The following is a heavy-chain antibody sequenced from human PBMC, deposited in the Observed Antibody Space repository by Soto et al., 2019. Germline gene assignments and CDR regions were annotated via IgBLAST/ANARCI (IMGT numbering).Heavy chain of an antibody. V-gene: IGHV3-15*01. CDR2: IKSKTDGGTT. J-gene: IGHJ6*02. CDR3: TKEVWSGNYYYYGMDV. D-gene: IGHD3-3*01. Sequence: GTLRLSSAGSGLTLSNAWISWVRQAPGKGPEWVGRIKSKTDGGTTDYAAPVKGRFTTSRDDSKNTLYLQMNSLKTEDTAVYYCTKEVWSGNYYYYGMDVWGQGTTVTVSS. CDR1: GLTLSNAW.